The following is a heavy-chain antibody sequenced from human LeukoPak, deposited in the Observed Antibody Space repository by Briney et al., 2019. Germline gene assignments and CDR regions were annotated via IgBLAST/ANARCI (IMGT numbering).Heavy chain of an antibody. CDR3: ARRSSNIAVASRKFDP. J-gene: IGHJ5*02. CDR1: GGSFSGYY. D-gene: IGHD6-19*01. V-gene: IGHV4-34*01. Sequence: SETLSLTCAVYGGSFSGYYWSWIRQPPGKGPEWIGEINHSGSTNYNPSLKSRVTISVDTSKNQFSLKLSSVTAADTAVYYCARRSSNIAVASRKFDPWGQGTLVTVSS. CDR2: INHSGST.